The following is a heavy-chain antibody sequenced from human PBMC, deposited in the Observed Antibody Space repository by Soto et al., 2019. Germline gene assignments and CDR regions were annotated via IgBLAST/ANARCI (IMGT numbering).Heavy chain of an antibody. V-gene: IGHV3-7*04. D-gene: IGHD3-16*02. CDR1: GFSFSSYW. CDR2: IKEDGSEK. Sequence: GGSLRLSCAASGFSFSSYWMSWVRQAPGKGLEWVANIKEDGSEKYYVDSVKGRFTISRDNAKNSLYLQMNSLRAEDTAVYYCARPSMRTFGGVIAHDAIDIWGQATMVTVSS. CDR3: ARPSMRTFGGVIAHDAIDI. J-gene: IGHJ3*02.